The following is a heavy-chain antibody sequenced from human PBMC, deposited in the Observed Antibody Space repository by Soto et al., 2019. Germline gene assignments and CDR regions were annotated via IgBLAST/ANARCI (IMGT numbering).Heavy chain of an antibody. CDR3: ARGSAAAGNFDY. Sequence: WTWIRQHPVKGLEWIGYIYYSGRTDYNPSLKSRVTISVDTSKNQFSLSLRSVTAADTAVYYCARGSAAAGNFDYWGQGTLVTVSS. CDR2: IYYSGRT. V-gene: IGHV4-31*02. J-gene: IGHJ4*02. D-gene: IGHD6-13*01.